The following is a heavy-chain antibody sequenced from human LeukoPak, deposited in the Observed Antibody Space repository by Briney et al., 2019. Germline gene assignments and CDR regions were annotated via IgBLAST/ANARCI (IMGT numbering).Heavy chain of an antibody. CDR3: AGHSGWTGPDF. D-gene: IGHD6-19*01. V-gene: IGHV4-4*02. Sequence: PSGTLSLTCAVSGGSITSTNWWSWVRQPPGRGLEWIGEIYHDDNSNYDPSLKSRVTISVDKSKNQFSLKLSSVAAADTAVYYCAGHSGWTGPDFWGQGTLVTVSS. CDR2: IYHDDNS. J-gene: IGHJ4*02. CDR1: GGSITSTNW.